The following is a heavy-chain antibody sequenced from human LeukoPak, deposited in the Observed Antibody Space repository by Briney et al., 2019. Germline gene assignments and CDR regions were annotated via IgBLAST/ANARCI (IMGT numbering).Heavy chain of an antibody. CDR2: IYYSGST. CDR3: AKDLPNYGGNMLVGDY. V-gene: IGHV4-59*12. Sequence: SETLSLTCTVSGGSISSYYWSWIRQPPGKGLEWIGYIYYSGSTNYNPSLKSRVTISVDTSKNQFSLKLSSVTAADTAVYYCAKDLPNYGGNMLVGDYWGQGTLVTVSS. D-gene: IGHD4-23*01. J-gene: IGHJ4*02. CDR1: GGSISSYY.